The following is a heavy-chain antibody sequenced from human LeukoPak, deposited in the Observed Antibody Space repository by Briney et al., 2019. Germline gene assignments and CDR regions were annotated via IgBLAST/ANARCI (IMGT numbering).Heavy chain of an antibody. CDR3: AGHPPPNTVYF. D-gene: IGHD2-8*01. J-gene: IGHJ4*02. CDR1: GGSISSFY. Sequence: SETLSLTCTVSGGSISSFYWRWIRQPPGKGLEWIGYIYYSGSTTYNPPPKTRVTTPLHPSKNQCSLKLSSVTAADTGVYYCAGHPPPNTVYFWGEGTPVTVSP. CDR2: IYYSGST. V-gene: IGHV4-59*08.